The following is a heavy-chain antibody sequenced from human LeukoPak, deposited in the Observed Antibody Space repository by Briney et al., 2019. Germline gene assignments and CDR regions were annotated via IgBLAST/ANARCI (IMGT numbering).Heavy chain of an antibody. D-gene: IGHD3-9*01. Sequence: SVKVSFKASGGTFSSYAISWVRQAPGQGLEWMGRIIPILGIANYAQKFQGRVTMTRDTSISTAYMELSRLTSDDTAVYYCARGDHYDVLTGFQTPSHLSDYWGQGTLVTVSS. V-gene: IGHV1-69*04. CDR3: ARGDHYDVLTGFQTPSHLSDY. J-gene: IGHJ4*02. CDR2: IIPILGIA. CDR1: GGTFSSYA.